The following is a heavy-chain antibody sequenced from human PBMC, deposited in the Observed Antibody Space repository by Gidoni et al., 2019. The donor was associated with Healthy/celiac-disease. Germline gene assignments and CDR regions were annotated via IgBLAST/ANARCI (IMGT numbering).Heavy chain of an antibody. V-gene: IGHV4-34*01. Sequence: QVQLQQWGAGLLKPSETLSLTCAVYGGSFSGYYWSWIRQPPGKGLEWVGEINHSGSTNYNPSLKSRVTISVDTSKNQFSLKLSSVTAADTAVYYCARRRYYDILTGYYKPPYYFDYWGQGTLVTVSS. CDR2: INHSGST. D-gene: IGHD3-9*01. CDR1: GGSFSGYY. J-gene: IGHJ4*02. CDR3: ARRRYYDILTGYYKPPYYFDY.